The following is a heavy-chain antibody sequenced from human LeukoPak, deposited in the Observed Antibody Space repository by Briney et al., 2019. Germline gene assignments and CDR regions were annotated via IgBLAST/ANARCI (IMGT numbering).Heavy chain of an antibody. V-gene: IGHV3-33*01. J-gene: IGHJ4*02. CDR3: ARDWTAAADHFDY. Sequence: GGSLRLSCAASGFTFSSYGMHWVRQAPGKGLEWGAVIWYDGSNKYYADSVKGRFTISRDNSKNTLYLQMNSLRAEDTAVYYCARDWTAAADHFDYWGQGTLVTVSS. CDR2: IWYDGSNK. CDR1: GFTFSSYG. D-gene: IGHD6-13*01.